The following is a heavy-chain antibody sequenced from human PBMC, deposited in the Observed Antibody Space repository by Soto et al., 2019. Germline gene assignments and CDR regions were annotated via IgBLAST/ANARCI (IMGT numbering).Heavy chain of an antibody. V-gene: IGHV1-18*04. Sequence: QVQLVQSGTEVKKPGASVNVSCKAFGYTFTSYGFSCVRQVPGQGLEWLGLISAFNGDTQYAQTMKGRLTVTTDTSTTTVHMELRSLTPADTAVYYCAREAGWQRMVPYDWGQGTLVTVS. D-gene: IGHD6-25*01. CDR3: AREAGWQRMVPYD. CDR2: ISAFNGDT. J-gene: IGHJ4*02. CDR1: GYTFTSYG.